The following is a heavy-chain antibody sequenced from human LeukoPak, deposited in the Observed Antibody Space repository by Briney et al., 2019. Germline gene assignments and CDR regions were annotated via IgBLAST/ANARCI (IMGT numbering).Heavy chain of an antibody. CDR3: ASTSYDILTGYSDY. D-gene: IGHD3-9*01. Sequence: SETLSLTCSVSGVSISAYYWSWIRQPAGKGLEWIGRIYPGESIYASENTNYNPSLKSRVTISVDTSKNQFSLKLSSVTAADTAVYYCASTSYDILTGYSDYWGQGTLVTVSS. CDR1: GVSISAYY. J-gene: IGHJ4*02. V-gene: IGHV4-4*07. CDR2: IYPGESIYASENT.